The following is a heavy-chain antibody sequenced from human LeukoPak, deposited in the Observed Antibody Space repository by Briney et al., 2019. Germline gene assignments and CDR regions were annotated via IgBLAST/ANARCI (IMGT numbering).Heavy chain of an antibody. V-gene: IGHV3-7*01. CDR3: ARDRGSSGWSNYFDY. Sequence: GGSLRLSCAASGFTFSSYWMSWVRQAPGKGLEWVANIKQDGSEKYYVDSVKGRFTISRDNAKNSLYLQMNSLRAEDTAVYYCARDRGSSGWSNYFDYWGQGTLVTVSS. CDR1: GFTFSSYW. D-gene: IGHD6-19*01. J-gene: IGHJ4*02. CDR2: IKQDGSEK.